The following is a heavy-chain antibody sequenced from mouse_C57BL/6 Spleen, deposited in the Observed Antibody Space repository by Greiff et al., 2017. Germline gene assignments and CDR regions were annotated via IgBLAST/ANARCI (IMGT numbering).Heavy chain of an antibody. V-gene: IGHV1-69*01. Sequence: QVQLQQPGAELVMPGASVKLSCKASGYTFTSYWMHWVKQRPGQGLEWIGEIDPSDSYTNYNQKFQGKSTLTVDKSSSTAYMPLSSLTSEDSAVYYCARSEGYGPFDYWGQGTTLTVSS. J-gene: IGHJ2*01. D-gene: IGHD1-1*02. CDR1: GYTFTSYW. CDR2: IDPSDSYT. CDR3: ARSEGYGPFDY.